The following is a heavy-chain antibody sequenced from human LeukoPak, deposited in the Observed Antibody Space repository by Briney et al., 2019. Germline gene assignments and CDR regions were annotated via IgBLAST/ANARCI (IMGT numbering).Heavy chain of an antibody. D-gene: IGHD2/OR15-2a*01. CDR2: IYYSGNS. CDR1: GGSISSYY. CDR3: ARVDFPYYYYGMDV. V-gene: IGHV4-59*08. Sequence: SETLSLTCTVSGGSISSYYWSWIRQPPGKGLEWIGYIYYSGNSNYNPSLKSRVTISVDTSKNQFSLKLSSVTAADTAVYYCARVDFPYYYYGMDVWGQGTTVTVSS. J-gene: IGHJ6*02.